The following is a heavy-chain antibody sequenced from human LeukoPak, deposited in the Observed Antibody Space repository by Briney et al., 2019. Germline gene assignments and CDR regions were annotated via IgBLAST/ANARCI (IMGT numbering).Heavy chain of an antibody. CDR3: ARVAPLRYYYDSSGSYFDY. J-gene: IGHJ4*02. D-gene: IGHD3-22*01. CDR1: GFTVSSNY. Sequence: PGGSLRLSCAASGFTVSSNYMSWVRQAPGKGLEWVSVIYSGGSTYYADSVKGRFTISRDNSKNTLYLQMNSLRAEDTAVYYCARVAPLRYYYDSSGSYFDYWGQGTLVTVSS. CDR2: IYSGGST. V-gene: IGHV3-66*01.